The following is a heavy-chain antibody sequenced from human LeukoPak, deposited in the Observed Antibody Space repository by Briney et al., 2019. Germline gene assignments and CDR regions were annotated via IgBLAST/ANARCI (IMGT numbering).Heavy chain of an antibody. CDR1: GFTFSSYA. CDR3: AEDAEGPLRYFDWLLGYFDY. J-gene: IGHJ4*02. CDR2: ISGSGGST. V-gene: IGHV3-23*01. D-gene: IGHD3-9*01. Sequence: GGSLRLSCAASGFTFSSYAMSWVRQAPGKGLEWVSAISGSGGSTYYADSVKGRFTISRDNSKNTLYLQMNSLRAEDTAVYYCAEDAEGPLRYFDWLLGYFDYWGQGTLVTVSS.